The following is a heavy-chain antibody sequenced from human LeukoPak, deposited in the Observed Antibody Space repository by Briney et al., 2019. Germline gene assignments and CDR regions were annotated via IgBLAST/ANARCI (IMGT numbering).Heavy chain of an antibody. Sequence: GRSLRLSCVASGFTFSNSWMSWVRQGPGKGLEWVGRIKSKTDGGTTDYAAPVKGRFTISRDDSKNTLYLQMNSLKTEDTAVYYCTTDPSGVTMILPWGQGTLVTASS. V-gene: IGHV3-15*01. D-gene: IGHD3-22*01. J-gene: IGHJ5*02. CDR1: GFTFSNSW. CDR2: IKSKTDGGTT. CDR3: TTDPSGVTMILP.